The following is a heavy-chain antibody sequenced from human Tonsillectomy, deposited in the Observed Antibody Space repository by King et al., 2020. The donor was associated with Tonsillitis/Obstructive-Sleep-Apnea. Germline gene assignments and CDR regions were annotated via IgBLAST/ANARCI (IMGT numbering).Heavy chain of an antibody. CDR2: INPSGGST. CDR1: GYTFTSHH. CDR3: ARAERGSGDY. J-gene: IGHJ4*02. Sequence: QLVQAGAEVKEVGASVKISGTSSGYTFTSHHMQWERQAPGQGLEWMGIINPSGGSTYYSQMCQGRVTMTRDTSTSSDYMEVSSLRIEDTAVYFCARAERGSGDYWGQGTLVTVSS. V-gene: IGHV1-46*01. D-gene: IGHD2-15*01.